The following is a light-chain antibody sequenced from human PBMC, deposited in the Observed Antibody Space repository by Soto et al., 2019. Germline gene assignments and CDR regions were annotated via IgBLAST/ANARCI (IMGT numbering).Light chain of an antibody. CDR2: AAS. V-gene: IGKV1-39*01. Sequence: DIQMTQSPSSLSASVGDRVTITCRASQSISSYLNWYQQKPGKAPKLLIYAASSLQSGVPSTFSGRVSGTDFTLTISSLQREDFATYYCQQSYSTLGMLGQGTKVEIK. J-gene: IGKJ1*01. CDR1: QSISSY. CDR3: QQSYSTLGM.